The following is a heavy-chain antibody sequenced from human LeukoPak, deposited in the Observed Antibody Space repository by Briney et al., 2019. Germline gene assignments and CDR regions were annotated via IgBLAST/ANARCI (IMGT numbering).Heavy chain of an antibody. Sequence: PGGSLRLSRAASGFTFDDYAMHWVRQAPGKGLEWVSGISWNSGSIGYADSVKGRFTISRDNAKNSLYLQMNSLRAEDTALYYCAKDIASVGIAVAVFDYWGQGTLVTVSS. D-gene: IGHD6-19*01. V-gene: IGHV3-9*01. CDR2: ISWNSGSI. J-gene: IGHJ4*02. CDR1: GFTFDDYA. CDR3: AKDIASVGIAVAVFDY.